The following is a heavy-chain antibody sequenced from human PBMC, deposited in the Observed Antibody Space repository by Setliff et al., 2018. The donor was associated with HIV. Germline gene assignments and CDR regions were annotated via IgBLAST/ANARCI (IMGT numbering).Heavy chain of an antibody. CDR2: MNPKSGNT. CDR1: GYMFTDYY. V-gene: IGHV1-8*02. Sequence: ASVKVSCKASGYMFTDYYIHWVRQAPGQGLEWMGWMNPKSGNTGYARKFQGRITMTRDTSISTAYMELSSLTYEDTAVYYCGRGKGVGGVIITGGLDVWGKGTTVTVSS. J-gene: IGHJ6*04. CDR3: GRGKGVGGVIITGGLDV. D-gene: IGHD3-10*01.